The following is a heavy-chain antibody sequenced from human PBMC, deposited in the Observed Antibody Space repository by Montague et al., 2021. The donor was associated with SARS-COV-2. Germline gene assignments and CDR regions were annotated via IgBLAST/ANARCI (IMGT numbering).Heavy chain of an antibody. Sequence: SETLSLTCTVSGASVGSSDWGWIRQSPGKGPEWIGYFYSVGSTDYNPSLKSRATISRDTSKNQFSLKVRSMTAADTAVYYCARETMTADAFDVWGQGTMVTVSS. D-gene: IGHD1-14*01. CDR3: ARETMTADAFDV. J-gene: IGHJ3*01. V-gene: IGHV4-59*02. CDR1: GASVGSSD. CDR2: FYSVGST.